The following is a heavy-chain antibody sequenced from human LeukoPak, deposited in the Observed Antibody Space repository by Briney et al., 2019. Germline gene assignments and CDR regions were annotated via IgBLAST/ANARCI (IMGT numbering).Heavy chain of an antibody. D-gene: IGHD5-24*01. CDR2: ISYDGSNK. CDR1: GFTFSSYG. Sequence: GGSLRLPCAASGFTFSSYGMHWVRQAPGKGLEWVAVISYDGSNKYYADSVKGRFTISRDNSKNTLYLQMNSLRAEDTAVYYCAKGGVWLQLQGGFDYWGQGTLVTVSS. J-gene: IGHJ4*02. V-gene: IGHV3-30*18. CDR3: AKGGVWLQLQGGFDY.